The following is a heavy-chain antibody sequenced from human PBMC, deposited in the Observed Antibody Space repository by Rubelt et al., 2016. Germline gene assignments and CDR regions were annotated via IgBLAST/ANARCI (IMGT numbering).Heavy chain of an antibody. V-gene: IGHV4-38-2*02. Sequence: QVQLQESGPGLVKPSETLSLTCTVSGYSISSGYYWGWILQPPGKGLEWIGSIYHSGSTYYNPSLKSRVTISVDTSKNQFSLKLSSVTAADTAVYYCARMAYDSSGYYWGQGTLSPSPQ. CDR3: ARMAYDSSGYY. D-gene: IGHD3-22*01. CDR2: IYHSGST. J-gene: IGHJ4*02. CDR1: GYSISSGYY.